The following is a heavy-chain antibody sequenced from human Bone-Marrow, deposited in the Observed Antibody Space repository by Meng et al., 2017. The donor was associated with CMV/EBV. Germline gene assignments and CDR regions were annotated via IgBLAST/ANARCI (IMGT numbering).Heavy chain of an antibody. CDR1: GFTFSSYA. J-gene: IGHJ4*02. CDR2: ISYDGSNK. CDR3: ARDENESLHY. V-gene: IGHV3-30-3*01. Sequence: GESLKISCAASGFTFSSYAMHWVRQAPGKGLEWVAVISYDGSNKYYADSVKGRFSISRDKSKNTLYRQMSSLRAEDTAMYYCARDENESLHYWGQGTLVTVSS.